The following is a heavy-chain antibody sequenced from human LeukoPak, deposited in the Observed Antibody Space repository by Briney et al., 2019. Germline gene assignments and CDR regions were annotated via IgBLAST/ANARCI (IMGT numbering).Heavy chain of an antibody. CDR2: ISGSGDYT. D-gene: IGHD3-10*01. V-gene: IGHV3-23*01. Sequence: GWSLRLSCAASGFTFSSHGMSWVRQAPGKGLEWVSTISGSGDYTYYADSVKGRFTISRDNSKNTLYLQMNSLRAEDTAIYYCAKVTYGSGTYGAFDSWGQGTLVTVSS. CDR3: AKVTYGSGTYGAFDS. J-gene: IGHJ4*02. CDR1: GFTFSSHG.